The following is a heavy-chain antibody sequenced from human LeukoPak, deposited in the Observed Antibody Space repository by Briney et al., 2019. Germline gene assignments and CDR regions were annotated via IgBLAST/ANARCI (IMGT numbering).Heavy chain of an antibody. V-gene: IGHV1-2*04. J-gene: IGHJ4*02. Sequence: ASVTVSCKTSGYTFTVKFLHWLRQAPGQGLEWMAGIEPNSGGAVYGQNFRGWVTVTRDTSVSTAYMELSRLRSDDTAVYYCAVENFYDRSGYSKAFDYWGQGTLVTVSS. D-gene: IGHD3-22*01. CDR3: AVENFYDRSGYSKAFDY. CDR1: GYTFTVKF. CDR2: IEPNSGGA.